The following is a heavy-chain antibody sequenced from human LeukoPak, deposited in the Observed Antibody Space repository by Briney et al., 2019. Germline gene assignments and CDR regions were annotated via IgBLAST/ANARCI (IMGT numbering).Heavy chain of an antibody. J-gene: IGHJ6*03. CDR3: AKAPIVGATTDYYYYMDV. CDR2: ISYDGSNK. D-gene: IGHD1-26*01. Sequence: GSLRLSCAASGFTFSSYGMHWVRQAPGKGLEWVAVISYDGSNKYYADSVKGRFTISRDNSKNTLYLQMNSLRAEDTAVYYCAKAPIVGATTDYYYYMDVWGKGTTVTVSS. CDR1: GFTFSSYG. V-gene: IGHV3-30*18.